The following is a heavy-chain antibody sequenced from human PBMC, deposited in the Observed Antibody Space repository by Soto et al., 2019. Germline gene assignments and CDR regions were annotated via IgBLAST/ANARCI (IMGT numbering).Heavy chain of an antibody. CDR3: ARELDGIDV. CDR1: GGSISSYY. Sequence: PSETLSLTCTVSGGSISSYYWRWIRQSPGKGLEWIGYIYYSGSTNYNPSLKSRVTISVDTSKNSLYLQMNSLRAEDTAVYYCARELDGIDVWGQGTTVTVSS. J-gene: IGHJ6*02. CDR2: IYYSGST. V-gene: IGHV4-59*12.